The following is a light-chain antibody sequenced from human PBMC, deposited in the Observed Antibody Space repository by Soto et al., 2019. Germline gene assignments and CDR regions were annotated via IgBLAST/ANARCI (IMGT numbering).Light chain of an antibody. CDR2: TDN. V-gene: IGLV1-44*01. Sequence: QSVLTQSPSASGTPGQRVTISCSGSSSNIGSKTVNWYQQLPGTAPKLLIYTDNQRPSGVPDRFSASKSGTSASLAISGLQSEDEADYYCAAWDDSLNGWVFGGGTKVTVL. J-gene: IGLJ3*02. CDR3: AAWDDSLNGWV. CDR1: SSNIGSKT.